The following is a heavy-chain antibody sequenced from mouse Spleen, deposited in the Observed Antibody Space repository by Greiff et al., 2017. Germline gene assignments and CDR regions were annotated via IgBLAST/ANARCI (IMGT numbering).Heavy chain of an antibody. Sequence: EVQLVESGGGLVKPGGSLKLSCAASGFTFSSYAMSWVRQTPEKRLEWVATISSGGSYTYYPDSVKGRFTISRDNAKNTLYLQMSSLRSEDTAMYYCARSTVVFDYWGQGTTLTVSS. J-gene: IGHJ2*01. V-gene: IGHV5-9-3*01. D-gene: IGHD1-1*01. CDR2: ISSGGSYT. CDR3: ARSTVVFDY. CDR1: GFTFSSYA.